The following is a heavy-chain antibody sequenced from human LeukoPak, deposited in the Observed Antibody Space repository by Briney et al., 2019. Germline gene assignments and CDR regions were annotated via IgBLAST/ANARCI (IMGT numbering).Heavy chain of an antibody. J-gene: IGHJ3*02. CDR2: ISGSGGST. V-gene: IGHV3-23*01. CDR3: AKGDEEMATISAFDI. D-gene: IGHD5-24*01. CDR1: GFTFSNYA. Sequence: GGSLRLSCAASGFTFSNYAMSWVRQAPGKGLGWVSVISGSGGSTYYGDSVKGRFTISRDNPKNTLYLQMNSLRAEDTAVYYCAKGDEEMATISAFDIWGQGTMVTVSS.